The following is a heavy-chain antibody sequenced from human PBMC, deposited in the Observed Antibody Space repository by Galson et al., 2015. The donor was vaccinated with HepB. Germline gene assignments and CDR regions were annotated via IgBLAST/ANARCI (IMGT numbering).Heavy chain of an antibody. CDR3: ARDGSSGWYGEGNWFDP. CDR2: LSDTADNT. J-gene: IGHJ5*02. D-gene: IGHD6-19*01. CDR1: GFTFNNYA. Sequence: SLRLSCAISGFTFNNYAMSWVRQAPGKGLEWVSSLSDTADNTYYADSVKGRFSISRDNSKNTLYLQVNSLRAEDTAVYYCARDGSSGWYGEGNWFDPWGQGTLVTVSS. V-gene: IGHV3-23*01.